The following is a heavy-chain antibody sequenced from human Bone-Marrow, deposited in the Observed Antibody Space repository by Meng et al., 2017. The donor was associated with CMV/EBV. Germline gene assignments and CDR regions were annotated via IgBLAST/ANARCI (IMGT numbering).Heavy chain of an antibody. CDR1: GGSISSYY. CDR3: AGVGATGNFDY. J-gene: IGHJ4*02. CDR2: IYYSGST. V-gene: IGHV4-59*01. Sequence: GSLRLSCTVSGGSISSYYWSWIRQPPGKGLEWIGYIYYSGSTNYNPSLKSRVTISVDTSKNQFSLKLSSVTAADTAVYYCAGVGATGNFDYWGQGTLVIVSS. D-gene: IGHD1-26*01.